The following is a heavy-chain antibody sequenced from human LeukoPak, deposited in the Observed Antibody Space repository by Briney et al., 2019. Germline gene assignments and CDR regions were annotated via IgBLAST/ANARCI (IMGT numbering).Heavy chain of an antibody. V-gene: IGHV1-18*01. CDR2: FSAYNGNT. D-gene: IGHD1-26*01. CDR3: ARGLSGSYFSFQY. J-gene: IGHJ1*01. CDR1: GYTFASYG. Sequence: ASVKVSCKASGYTFASYGIGWVRQAPGQGLEWMGYFSAYNGNTNYAQKFLDRVTMTTDTSTSTAYMELRSLRSDDTAVYYCARGLSGSYFSFQYWCQGTLVTVSS.